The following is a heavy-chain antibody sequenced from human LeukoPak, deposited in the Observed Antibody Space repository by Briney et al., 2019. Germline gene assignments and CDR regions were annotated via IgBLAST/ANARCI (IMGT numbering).Heavy chain of an antibody. J-gene: IGHJ4*02. CDR1: GFTFSTYT. Sequence: GESLRLSCAASGFTFSTYTMNWVRQAPGKGLEWVSYISSGSTTIYYADSVKGRFTISRDNAKNSLYLQMDSLRAEDTAVYYCARVAAAGHYFDYWGQGTLVTVSS. V-gene: IGHV3-48*01. CDR3: ARVAAAGHYFDY. D-gene: IGHD6-13*01. CDR2: ISSGSTTI.